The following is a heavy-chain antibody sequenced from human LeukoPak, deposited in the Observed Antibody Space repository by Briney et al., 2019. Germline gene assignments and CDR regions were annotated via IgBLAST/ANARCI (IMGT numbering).Heavy chain of an antibody. D-gene: IGHD2-2*02. Sequence: GASVKVSCKASGYTFTSYYMHWVRQAPGQGLEWMGIINPSGGSTSYAQKFTGRVTMTRDMSTSTVYMELSSLRSEDTAVYYCARGVGCSSTSCYSYYYYYYMDVWGKGTTVTVSS. J-gene: IGHJ6*03. CDR1: GYTFTSYY. CDR2: INPSGGST. CDR3: ARGVGCSSTSCYSYYYYYYMDV. V-gene: IGHV1-46*01.